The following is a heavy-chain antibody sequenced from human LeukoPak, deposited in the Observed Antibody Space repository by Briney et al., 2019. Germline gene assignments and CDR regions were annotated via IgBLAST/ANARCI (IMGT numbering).Heavy chain of an antibody. CDR1: GGSFSGYY. CDR2: INHSGST. Sequence: SETLSLTCAVYGGSFSGYYWSWIRQPPGKGLEWIGEINHSGSTNYNPSLKSRVTTSVGTSKNQFSLKLSSVTAADTAVYYCARRHLVPRKFDPWGQGTLVTVSS. D-gene: IGHD2-2*01. J-gene: IGHJ5*02. V-gene: IGHV4-34*01. CDR3: ARRHLVPRKFDP.